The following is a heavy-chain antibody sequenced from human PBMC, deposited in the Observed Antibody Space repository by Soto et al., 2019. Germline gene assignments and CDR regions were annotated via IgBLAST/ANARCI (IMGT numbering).Heavy chain of an antibody. CDR1: GFTFSSYW. D-gene: IGHD6-13*01. V-gene: IGHV3-7*03. CDR2: IKQDGSEK. CDR3: ARETLAAPFDY. J-gene: IGHJ4*02. Sequence: PVGSLRLSCAASGFTFSSYWMSWVRQAPGKGLEWVANIKQDGSEKYYVDSVKGRFTISRDNAKNSLYLQMNSLRAEDTAVYYCARETLAAPFDYWGQGTLVTVSS.